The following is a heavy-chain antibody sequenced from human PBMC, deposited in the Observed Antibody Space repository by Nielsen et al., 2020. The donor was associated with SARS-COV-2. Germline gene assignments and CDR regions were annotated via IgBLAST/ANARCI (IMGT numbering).Heavy chain of an antibody. CDR2: IYYSGST. V-gene: IGHV4-30-4*01. Sequence: SETLSLTCTVSGGSISSGDYYWSWIRQPPGKGLEWIGYIYYSGSTYYNPSLKSRVTISVDTSKNQFSLKLSSVTAADTAVYYCARQSGGNSRVDYWGQGTLVTVSS. D-gene: IGHD4-23*01. CDR1: GGSISSGDYY. J-gene: IGHJ4*02. CDR3: ARQSGGNSRVDY.